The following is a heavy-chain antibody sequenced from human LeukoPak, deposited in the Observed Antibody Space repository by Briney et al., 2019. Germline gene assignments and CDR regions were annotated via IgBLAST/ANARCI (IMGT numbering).Heavy chain of an antibody. J-gene: IGHJ4*02. D-gene: IGHD1-26*01. Sequence: GGSLRLSCAASRFTFSSYGMHWVRQAPGRGLEWVANIRQDGSEIYYVDSVKGRFTISRDNAKNSLFLQMNSLRAEDTAVYYCARDKIVGATYFDYWGQGTLVTVSS. CDR1: RFTFSSYG. CDR2: IRQDGSEI. CDR3: ARDKIVGATYFDY. V-gene: IGHV3-7*01.